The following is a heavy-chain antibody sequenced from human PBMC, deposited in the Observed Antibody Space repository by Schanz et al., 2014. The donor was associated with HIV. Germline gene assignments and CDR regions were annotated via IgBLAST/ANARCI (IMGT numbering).Heavy chain of an antibody. D-gene: IGHD4-17*01. CDR2: ISHNGNND. Sequence: VQLLESGGGLVQPGGSLRLSCAASGFTFSSYAMTWVRQAPGKGLEWVAVISHNGNNDYYAESVKGRFTISRDNAKNTLYLQMNSLRAEDTAVYYCVRLMSSDYDFYHYGMDVWGQGTTVIVSS. J-gene: IGHJ6*02. CDR1: GFTFSSYA. CDR3: VRLMSSDYDFYHYGMDV. V-gene: IGHV3-30*03.